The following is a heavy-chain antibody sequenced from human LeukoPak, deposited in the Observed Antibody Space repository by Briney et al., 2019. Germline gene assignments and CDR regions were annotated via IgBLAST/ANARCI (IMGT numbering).Heavy chain of an antibody. CDR1: GFTFSSYA. J-gene: IGHJ4*02. V-gene: IGHV3-30-3*01. Sequence: GGSLRLSCAASGFTFSSYAMHWVRQAPGKGLEWVAVISYDGSNKYYADSVKGRFTISRDNSKNTLYLQMNSLRAEDTAVYYCARVAVIEDYWGQGTLVTVSS. D-gene: IGHD4-11*01. CDR3: ARVAVIEDY. CDR2: ISYDGSNK.